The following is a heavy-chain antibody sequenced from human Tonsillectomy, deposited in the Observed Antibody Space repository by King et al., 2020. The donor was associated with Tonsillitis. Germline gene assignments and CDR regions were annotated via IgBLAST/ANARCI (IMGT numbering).Heavy chain of an antibody. CDR3: ARAPYSSGWYSQFDDAFDI. Sequence: VQLVESGGGLVQPGGSLRLSCAASGFTFSGYWMHWVRQAPGKGLVWVSRINSDGSSTSYADSVKGRFTISRDNAKNTLYLQMNSLRAEDTAVYYCARAPYSSGWYSQFDDAFDIWGQGTMVTVSS. CDR1: GFTFSGYW. V-gene: IGHV3-74*01. J-gene: IGHJ3*02. CDR2: INSDGSST. D-gene: IGHD6-19*01.